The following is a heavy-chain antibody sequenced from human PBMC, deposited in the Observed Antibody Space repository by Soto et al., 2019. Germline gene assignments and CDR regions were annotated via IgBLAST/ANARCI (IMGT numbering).Heavy chain of an antibody. CDR1: GYTFTGYY. Sequence: GASVKVSCKASGYTFTGYYMHWVRQAPGQGLEWMGWINPNSGGTNYAQKFQGWVTMTRDTSISTAYMELSRLRSDDTAVYYCARDRSTVVIISPYYYFDYWGQGTLVTVSS. CDR3: ARDRSTVVIISPYYYFDY. D-gene: IGHD3-3*01. J-gene: IGHJ4*02. CDR2: INPNSGGT. V-gene: IGHV1-2*04.